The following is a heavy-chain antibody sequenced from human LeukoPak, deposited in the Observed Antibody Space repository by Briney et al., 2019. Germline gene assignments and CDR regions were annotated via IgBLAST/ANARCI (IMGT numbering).Heavy chain of an antibody. D-gene: IGHD1-26*01. Sequence: GESLQISCKGSGYSFINYWIGWVRPMPGKGLEWMGIIYPGDSDTRYSPSFQGQVTISTDKSISTAYLQWSSRKASDTAMYYCARHLGRSQLDCWGQGTLVTVSS. CDR2: IYPGDSDT. V-gene: IGHV5-51*01. J-gene: IGHJ4*02. CDR1: GYSFINYW. CDR3: ARHLGRSQLDC.